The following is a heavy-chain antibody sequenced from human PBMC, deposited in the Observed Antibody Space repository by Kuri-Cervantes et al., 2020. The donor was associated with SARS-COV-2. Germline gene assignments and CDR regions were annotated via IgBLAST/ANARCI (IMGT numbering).Heavy chain of an antibody. V-gene: IGHV3-21*01. J-gene: IGHJ4*02. CDR1: GFSFSTYA. D-gene: IGHD5-12*01. CDR3: AIDPRTVATRLPGY. Sequence: GESLKISCSASGFSFSTYAMTWVRQARGKGLEWVSSISSESAYIYYAESVRGRFAISRDNARKSVYLQMNSLRAEDTAVYYCAIDPRTVATRLPGYWGRGTLVTVSS. CDR2: ISSESAYI.